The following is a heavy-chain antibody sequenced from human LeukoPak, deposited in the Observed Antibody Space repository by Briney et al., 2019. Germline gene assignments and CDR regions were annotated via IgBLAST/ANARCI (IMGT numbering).Heavy chain of an antibody. V-gene: IGHV1-3*01. J-gene: IGHJ4*02. CDR2: INAGNGNT. D-gene: IGHD2-21*02. CDR3: AGEGVTSYFDY. CDR1: GYTFTSYA. Sequence: ASVKVSCKASGYTFTSYAMHCVRQAPGQRLEWMGWINAGNGNTKYSQKFQGSVTITRDTSASTAYMELSSLRSEDTAVYYCAGEGVTSYFDYWGQGTLVTVSS.